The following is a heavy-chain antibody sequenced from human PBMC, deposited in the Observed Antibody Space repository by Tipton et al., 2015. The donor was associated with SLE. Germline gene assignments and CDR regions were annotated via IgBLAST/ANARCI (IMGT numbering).Heavy chain of an antibody. Sequence: QLVQSGGGVVRPGGSLRLSCAASGFTFSRNGMHWVRQAPGKSLEWVAFIRFDGNVKQYADSVKGRFTISRDNSKKMLSLQMNSLRADDTSIYYCASIRGSTNPSDFWGQGTLVTVSS. V-gene: IGHV3-30*02. CDR3: ASIRGSTNPSDF. CDR1: GFTFSRNG. CDR2: IRFDGNVK. J-gene: IGHJ4*02. D-gene: IGHD1-26*01.